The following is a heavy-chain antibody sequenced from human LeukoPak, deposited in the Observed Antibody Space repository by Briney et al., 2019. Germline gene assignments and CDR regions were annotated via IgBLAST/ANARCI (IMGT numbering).Heavy chain of an antibody. CDR2: IRDDGSHK. J-gene: IGHJ4*02. Sequence: GGSLRLSCVASGFSFRSCGMHWVSQAPGKGLEWVAFIRDDGSHKNYADSVKGRFTISGDNSENTLYLQMNSLRTEDTAVYYCAKESIVAAGDFDYWGQGTLVTVSS. D-gene: IGHD6-13*01. V-gene: IGHV3-30*02. CDR3: AKESIVAAGDFDY. CDR1: GFSFRSCG.